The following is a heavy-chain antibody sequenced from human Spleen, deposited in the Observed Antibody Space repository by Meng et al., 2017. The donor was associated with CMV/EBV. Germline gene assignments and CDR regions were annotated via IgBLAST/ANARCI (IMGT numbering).Heavy chain of an antibody. CDR1: EYTFTGYY. CDR2: IKPNSGDS. V-gene: IGHV1-2*02. CDR3: ARDQTAGVGGFDI. D-gene: IGHD1-26*01. Sequence: ASVKVSCKASEYTFTGYYLHWVRQAPGQGLEWMGWIKPNSGDSTHAQKFQGRGTMTRDTSISTVYLELTRLRSDDTAVYFCARDQTAGVGGFDIWGQGTMVTVSS. J-gene: IGHJ3*02.